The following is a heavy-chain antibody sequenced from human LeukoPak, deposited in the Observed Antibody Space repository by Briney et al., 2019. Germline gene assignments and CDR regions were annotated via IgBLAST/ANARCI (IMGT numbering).Heavy chain of an antibody. J-gene: IGHJ5*02. Sequence: SVKVSCKASGGTFSSYAISWVRQAPGQGLEWMGGIIPIFGTANYAQKFQGRVTITADESTSTAYMELSSLRSEDTAVYYCARLYCPCVSGTKRDEMPVFDPWGQGTLVTVSS. CDR3: ARLYCPCVSGTKRDEMPVFDP. CDR1: GGTFSSYA. D-gene: IGHD3-10*01. CDR2: IIPIFGTA. V-gene: IGHV1-69*13.